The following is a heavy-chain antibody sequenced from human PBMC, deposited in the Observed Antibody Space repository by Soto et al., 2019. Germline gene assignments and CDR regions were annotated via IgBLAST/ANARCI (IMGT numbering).Heavy chain of an antibody. Sequence: GGSLRLSCAASGFTFSSYSMNWVRQAPGKGLEWVSSISSSSSYIYYADSVKGRFTISRDNAKNSLYLQMNSLRAEDTAVYYCARDPGYCSGGSCYSGWWFDPWGQGTLVTVSS. J-gene: IGHJ5*02. CDR3: ARDPGYCSGGSCYSGWWFDP. D-gene: IGHD2-15*01. CDR1: GFTFSSYS. V-gene: IGHV3-21*01. CDR2: ISSSSSYI.